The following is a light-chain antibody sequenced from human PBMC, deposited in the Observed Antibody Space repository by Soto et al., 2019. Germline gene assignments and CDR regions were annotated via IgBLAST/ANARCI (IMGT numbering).Light chain of an antibody. CDR2: EVS. CDR3: SSYAGSNNLVFGGGLV. V-gene: IGLV2-8*01. J-gene: IGLJ3*02. Sequence: QSALTQPPSASGSPGQSVTISCTGTSSDVGGYNYVSWYQQQPGKAPKLMIYEVSKRPSGVPDRFSGSKSGNTASLTVSGLQAEDEADYYCSSYAGSNNLVFGGGLVFGGGTKLTVL. CDR1: SSDVGGYNY.